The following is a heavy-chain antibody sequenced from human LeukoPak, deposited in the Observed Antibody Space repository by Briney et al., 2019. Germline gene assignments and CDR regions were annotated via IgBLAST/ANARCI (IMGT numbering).Heavy chain of an antibody. CDR1: GYSFTTYW. J-gene: IGHJ4*02. Sequence: GESLKISCKGSGYSFTTYWIGWVRQMPGKGLDWVGIINPGDSDPRYRPSFQGQVTISADKSISTAYLQWSSLKASDTAMYYCARHGLGSSWFGFDYWGQGTLVTVSS. D-gene: IGHD6-13*01. CDR3: ARHGLGSSWFGFDY. V-gene: IGHV5-51*01. CDR2: INPGDSDP.